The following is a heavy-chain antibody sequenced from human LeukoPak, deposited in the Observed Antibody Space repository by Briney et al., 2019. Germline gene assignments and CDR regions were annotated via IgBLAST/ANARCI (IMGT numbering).Heavy chain of an antibody. CDR1: GFTFSSYG. V-gene: IGHV3-48*04. J-gene: IGHJ4*02. D-gene: IGHD5-12*01. Sequence: GGSLRLSCAASGFTFSSYGINWVRQAPGKGLEWVSHISSSGSNIYYADSVKGRFTISRDNAKNSLYLQMNSLRAEDTAVYYCVREGLYSGYEWYWGQGTLVTVSS. CDR2: ISSSGSNI. CDR3: VREGLYSGYEWY.